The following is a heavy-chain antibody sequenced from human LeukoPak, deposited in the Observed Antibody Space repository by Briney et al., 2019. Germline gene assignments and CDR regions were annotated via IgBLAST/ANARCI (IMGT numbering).Heavy chain of an antibody. CDR1: GYTFTGYY. V-gene: IGHV1-2*02. CDR3: ARLAAVPG. CDR2: IHPASGGT. D-gene: IGHD6-19*01. J-gene: IGHJ1*01. Sequence: ASGKVSCKASGYTFTGYYLHWVRQAPGQGLEWMGWIHPASGGTNYAQKFQGRVTMTRDTSVSTAYMELSSLRSDDTAVYYCARLAAVPGWGQGTLVIVSS.